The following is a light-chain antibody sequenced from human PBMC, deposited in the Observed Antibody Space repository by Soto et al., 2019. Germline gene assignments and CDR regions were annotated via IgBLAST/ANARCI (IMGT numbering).Light chain of an antibody. CDR2: EAS. J-gene: IGKJ4*01. CDR1: QSVGRNF. Sequence: EIVLTQSPGTLSLSPGERATLSCRASQSVGRNFLAWFQQKPGQAPRLLIYEASNRATGIPDRFSGSGSGTDFTLSISRLEPEDVAVFYCRQYAAAPLTFGRGTRVEIK. CDR3: RQYAAAPLT. V-gene: IGKV3-20*01.